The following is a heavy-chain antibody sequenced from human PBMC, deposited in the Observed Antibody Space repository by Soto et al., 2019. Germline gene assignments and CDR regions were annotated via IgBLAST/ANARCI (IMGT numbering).Heavy chain of an antibody. CDR2: ISYDGSNK. CDR3: AREATTVTGDY. V-gene: IGHV3-30-3*01. Sequence: QVQLVESGGGVVQPGRSLRLSCAASGFTFSSYAMHWVRQAPGKGLEWVAVISYDGSNKYYADSVKGRFTISRDNSKKTLYLQMNSLRAEDTAVYYCAREATTVTGDYWGQGTLVTVSS. CDR1: GFTFSSYA. J-gene: IGHJ4*02. D-gene: IGHD4-17*01.